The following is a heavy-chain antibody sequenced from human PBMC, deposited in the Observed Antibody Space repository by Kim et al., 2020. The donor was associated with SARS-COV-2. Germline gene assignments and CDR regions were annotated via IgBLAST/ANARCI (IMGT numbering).Heavy chain of an antibody. CDR3: ASQIARGVDY. D-gene: IGHD2-15*01. Sequence: GGSLRLSCAASGFTFDDYAMHWVRQAPGKGLEWVSGISWNSGSKGYADSVKGRFTISRDNAKKSLYLQMNSLRTEDTALYYCASQIARGVDYWGQGTLVTVSS. CDR1: GFTFDDYA. J-gene: IGHJ4*02. V-gene: IGHV3-9*01. CDR2: ISWNSGSK.